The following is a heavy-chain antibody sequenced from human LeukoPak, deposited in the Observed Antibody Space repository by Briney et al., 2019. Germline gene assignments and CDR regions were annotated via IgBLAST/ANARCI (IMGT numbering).Heavy chain of an antibody. J-gene: IGHJ6*03. V-gene: IGHV4-39*01. CDR3: ARLLTDLYYYMDV. CDR1: GGSIITSSTYY. Sequence: PSETLSLTCTVSGGSIITSSTYYWGWIRQPPGKGLEWIGSIFYSGSTYYNPSLKSRVTISVDTSKNQFSLKLSSVTAADTAVYYCARLLTDLYYYMDVWGKGTTVTVSS. CDR2: IFYSGST.